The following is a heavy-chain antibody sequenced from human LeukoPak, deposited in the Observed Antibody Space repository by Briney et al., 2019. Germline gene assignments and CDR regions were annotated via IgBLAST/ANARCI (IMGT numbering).Heavy chain of an antibody. Sequence: ASVKVSCKASGYTFTSYGISWVRQAPGQGLEWMGWISAYNGNTNYAQKLQGRVTMTTDTSTSTAYMELRSLRSDDTAVYYCARVELVRDYYYYYYMDVWGKGTTVTVSS. D-gene: IGHD1-1*01. CDR3: ARVELVRDYYYYYYMDV. CDR1: GYTFTSYG. V-gene: IGHV1-18*01. J-gene: IGHJ6*03. CDR2: ISAYNGNT.